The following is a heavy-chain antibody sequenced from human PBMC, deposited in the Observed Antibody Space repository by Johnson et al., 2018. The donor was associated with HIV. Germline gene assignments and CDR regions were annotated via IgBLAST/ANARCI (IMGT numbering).Heavy chain of an antibody. V-gene: IGHV3-74*01. CDR3: AKERLLHDAFDF. CDR2: INSDGSST. CDR1: EFTFSSYW. J-gene: IGHJ3*01. Sequence: VQLVESGGGLVQPGGSLRLSCAASEFTFSSYWMHWVRQAPGKGLVWVSRINSDGSSTNYADSVKGRFTISRDNAKNTLYLQMNSLRAEDTAVFYCAKERLLHDAFDFWGQGTMVTVSS. D-gene: IGHD5-18*01.